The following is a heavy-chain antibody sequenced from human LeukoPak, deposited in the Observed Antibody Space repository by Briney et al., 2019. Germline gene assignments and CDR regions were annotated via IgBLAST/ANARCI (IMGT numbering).Heavy chain of an antibody. D-gene: IGHD4-17*01. Sequence: GGSLRLSCTAAGFTFGDYAMSWVRQAPGKGLEWVGFIRSKAYGGTTEYAASVKGRFTISRDDSKSIAYLQMNSLKTVDTAVYYCTRVAGWSYGDYTFDYWGQGTLVTVSS. CDR3: TRVAGWSYGDYTFDY. CDR1: GFTFGDYA. J-gene: IGHJ4*02. V-gene: IGHV3-49*04. CDR2: IRSKAYGGTT.